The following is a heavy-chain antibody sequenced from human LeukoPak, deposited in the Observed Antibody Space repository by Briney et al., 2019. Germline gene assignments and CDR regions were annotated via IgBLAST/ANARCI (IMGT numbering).Heavy chain of an antibody. J-gene: IGHJ6*03. Sequence: ASVKVSCKASGYTFTSYYIHWVRQAPGQGLEWMGLINPSGGSTNYAQKFQGRVTMTRDTSTSTVYMELSSLRTEDTAVYCCARGPSITMVRGGQWYYYMDVWGKGTTVTISS. CDR2: INPSGGST. D-gene: IGHD3-10*01. V-gene: IGHV1-46*01. CDR1: GYTFTSYY. CDR3: ARGPSITMVRGGQWYYYMDV.